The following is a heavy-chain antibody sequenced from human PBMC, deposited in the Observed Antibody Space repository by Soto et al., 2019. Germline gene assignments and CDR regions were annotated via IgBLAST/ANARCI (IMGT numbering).Heavy chain of an antibody. CDR3: TTDLSG. CDR2: FDPEYGET. D-gene: IGHD6-19*01. Sequence: QVQLVQSGAEVKKPGASVKVSCKVSGYSLSELAMYWVRQAPGKGLEWMGSFDPEYGETVYAQKFQGRVSVTEDTSSDTAYMELNSLRSEDTAVYYCTTDLSGWGQGTLVTVSS. V-gene: IGHV1-24*01. J-gene: IGHJ4*02. CDR1: GYSLSELA.